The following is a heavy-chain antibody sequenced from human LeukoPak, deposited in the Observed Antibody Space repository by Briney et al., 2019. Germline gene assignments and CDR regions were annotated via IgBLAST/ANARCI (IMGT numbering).Heavy chain of an antibody. CDR1: GYTFTSYA. J-gene: IGHJ4*02. D-gene: IGHD6-6*01. CDR3: AREYSSSSGLDY. CDR2: IIPIFGTA. V-gene: IGHV1-69*13. Sequence: SVKVSCKASGYTFTSYAMNWVRQAPGQGLEWMGWIIPIFGTANYAQKFQGRVTITADESTSTAYMELSSLRSGDTAVYYCAREYSSSSGLDYWGQGTLVTVSS.